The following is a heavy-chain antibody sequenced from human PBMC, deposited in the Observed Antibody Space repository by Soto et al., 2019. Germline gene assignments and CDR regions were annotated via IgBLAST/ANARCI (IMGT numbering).Heavy chain of an antibody. CDR2: IIPIFGTA. Sequence: ASVKVSCKASGGTFSSYAISWVRQAPGQGLEWMGGIIPIFGTANYAQKFQGRVTITADESTSTAYMELSSLRSEDTAVYYCARSSGGRKNYYYYGMDAWGQGTRVTVSS. J-gene: IGHJ6*02. CDR3: ARSSGGRKNYYYYGMDA. CDR1: GGTFSSYA. V-gene: IGHV1-69*13.